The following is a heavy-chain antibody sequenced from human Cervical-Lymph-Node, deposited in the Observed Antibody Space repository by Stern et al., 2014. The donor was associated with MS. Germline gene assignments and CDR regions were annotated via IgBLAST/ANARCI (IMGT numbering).Heavy chain of an antibody. J-gene: IGHJ4*02. Sequence: VQLVDSGPEVRQPGASVRVSCKASGYTFTTPNYGIAWVREAPGRGLEWMGWISSYNGNTVYAQKLQDRVTMTTDTSTSTAYMELRSLRSDDTAFYYCARERLRDFNDYHFDSWGQGTLVTVSS. V-gene: IGHV1-18*01. CDR2: ISSYNGNT. CDR3: ARERLRDFNDYHFDS. CDR1: GYTFTTPNYG. D-gene: IGHD4-11*01.